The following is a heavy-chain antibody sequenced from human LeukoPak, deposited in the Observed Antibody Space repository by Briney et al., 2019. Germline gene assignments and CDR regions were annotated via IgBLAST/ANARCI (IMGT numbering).Heavy chain of an antibody. CDR3: ATDRSSIAVRPH. D-gene: IGHD6-6*01. Sequence: GGSLRLSCAASGFTFSSYWMHWVRQAPGKGLVWVSRINTDASITNYADSVKGRLTISRDNAKNTLYLQMNSLRAEDTAVYYCATDRSSIAVRPHWGQGTLVTVSS. V-gene: IGHV3-74*01. CDR2: INTDASIT. CDR1: GFTFSSYW. J-gene: IGHJ4*02.